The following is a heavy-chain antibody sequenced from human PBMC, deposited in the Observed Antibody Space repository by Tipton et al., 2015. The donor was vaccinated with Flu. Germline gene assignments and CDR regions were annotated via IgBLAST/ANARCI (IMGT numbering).Heavy chain of an antibody. Sequence: TLSLTCTVSGDSIDSMSGYYWNWIRQPAGNKLEWIGRIYNTGTTNYNPSLKSRLTMSVDTSKNQFSLQLTSVTAADTALYYCARGGPTRLNWFDPWGQGILVTVSS. D-gene: IGHD5-12*01. CDR1: GDSIDSMSGYY. CDR2: IYNTGTT. V-gene: IGHV4-61*02. CDR3: ARGGPTRLNWFDP. J-gene: IGHJ5*02.